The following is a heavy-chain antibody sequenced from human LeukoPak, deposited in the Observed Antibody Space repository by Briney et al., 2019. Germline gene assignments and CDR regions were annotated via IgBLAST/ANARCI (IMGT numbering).Heavy chain of an antibody. D-gene: IGHD5-12*01. J-gene: IGHJ4*02. CDR3: AKGGGYAPLDY. CDR2: INGDGSDT. CDR1: GFTFSSSA. Sequence: GGSLRLSCAASGFTFSSSAMTWVRHTPGQGLEWVSAINGDGSDTIYTDSVKDRFTVSRDNSKNTLYLQMQSLTAEDTAVYYCAKGGGYAPLDYWGQGTLVSVSS. V-gene: IGHV3-23*01.